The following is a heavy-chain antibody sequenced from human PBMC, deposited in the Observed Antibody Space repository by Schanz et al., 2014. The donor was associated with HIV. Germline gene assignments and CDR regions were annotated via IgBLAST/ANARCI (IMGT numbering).Heavy chain of an antibody. CDR3: AKGWRGYSISSLVDY. D-gene: IGHD6-6*01. CDR2: ISYDGRNK. J-gene: IGHJ4*02. CDR1: GFTFSRYW. Sequence: VQLLESGGGLVQPGGSLRLSCAASGFTFSRYWMTWVRQAPGKGLEWGAVISYDGRNKYYADSVKGRFTISRDNSKNTLNLRVNSLRAEDTAVYYCAKGWRGYSISSLVDYWGQGSLVTVSS. V-gene: IGHV3-30*18.